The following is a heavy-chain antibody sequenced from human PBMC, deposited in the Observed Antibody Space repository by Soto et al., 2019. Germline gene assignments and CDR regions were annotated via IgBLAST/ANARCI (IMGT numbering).Heavy chain of an antibody. J-gene: IGHJ6*02. D-gene: IGHD3-3*01. V-gene: IGHV3-23*01. Sequence: GGSLRLSCAASGFTFSSYAMSWVRQAPGKGLEWVSAISGSGGSTYYADSVKGRFTISRDNSKSTLYLQMNSLRAEDTAVYYCAKVEQDFWSGYDYYYYGMDVWGQGTTVTVSS. CDR3: AKVEQDFWSGYDYYYYGMDV. CDR1: GFTFSSYA. CDR2: ISGSGGST.